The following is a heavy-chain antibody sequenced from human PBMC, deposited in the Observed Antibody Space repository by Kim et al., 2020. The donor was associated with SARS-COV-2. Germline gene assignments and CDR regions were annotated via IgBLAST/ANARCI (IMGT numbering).Heavy chain of an antibody. Sequence: SSSSSYIDYADSVKGRFTISRDNAENSLYLQMNSLRAEDTAVYYCARDTGWGQGTLVTVSS. CDR2: SSSSSYI. D-gene: IGHD4-4*01. CDR3: ARDTG. V-gene: IGHV3-21*01. J-gene: IGHJ4*02.